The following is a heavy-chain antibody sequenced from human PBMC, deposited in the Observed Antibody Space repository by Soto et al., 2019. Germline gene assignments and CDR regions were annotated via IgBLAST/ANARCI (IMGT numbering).Heavy chain of an antibody. V-gene: IGHV1-3*01. Sequence: ASVKVSCKASGYTFTGYAMHWVRQAPGQRLEWMGWINAGNGNTKYSQKFQGRVTITRDTSASTAYMELSSLRSEDTAVYYCARDDPYYGMDVWGQGTTVTVSS. CDR3: ARDDPYYGMDV. J-gene: IGHJ6*02. CDR1: GYTFTGYA. CDR2: INAGNGNT.